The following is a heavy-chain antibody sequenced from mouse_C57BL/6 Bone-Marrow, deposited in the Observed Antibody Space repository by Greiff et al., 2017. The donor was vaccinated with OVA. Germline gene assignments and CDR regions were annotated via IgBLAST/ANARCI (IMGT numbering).Heavy chain of an antibody. Sequence: VQLQQSGAELARPGASVKLSCKASGYTFTSYGISWVKQRTGQGLEWIGEIYPRSGNTYYNEKFKGKATLTADKSSSTAYMELRSLTSEDSAVYFCVRAYDRAYWGQGTLVTVSA. J-gene: IGHJ3*01. V-gene: IGHV1-81*01. CDR3: VRAYDRAY. CDR2: IYPRSGNT. CDR1: GYTFTSYG. D-gene: IGHD2-3*01.